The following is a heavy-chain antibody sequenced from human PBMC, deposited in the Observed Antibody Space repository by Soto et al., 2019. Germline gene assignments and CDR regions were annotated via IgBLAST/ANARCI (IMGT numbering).Heavy chain of an antibody. Sequence: SVKVSCKASGGTFSSYAISWVRQAPGQGLEWMGGIIPIFGTPKYAQKFQGRVTIIADESTTTAYMELSSLRSEDTAVYYCAPPSPYDKGVYSRLFPPGGQETLAPVS. CDR3: APPSPYDKGVYSRLFPP. CDR1: GGTFSSYA. CDR2: IIPIFGTP. D-gene: IGHD3-22*01. J-gene: IGHJ5*02. V-gene: IGHV1-69*13.